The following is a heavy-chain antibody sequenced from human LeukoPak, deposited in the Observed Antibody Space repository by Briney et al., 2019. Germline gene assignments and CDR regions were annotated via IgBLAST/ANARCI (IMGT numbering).Heavy chain of an antibody. CDR2: IYYSGST. Sequence: SETLSLTCTVSGGSISSSSYCWGWIRPPPGKGREGIGSIYYSGSTYYNPSLKIRVTISVDTSKNHFSLRLISVTAAATAVYDCARHSITMVRGGIITPGDLFDYWGQGTLVTVSS. D-gene: IGHD3-10*01. CDR1: GGSISSSSYC. J-gene: IGHJ4*02. V-gene: IGHV4-39*01. CDR3: ARHSITMVRGGIITPGDLFDY.